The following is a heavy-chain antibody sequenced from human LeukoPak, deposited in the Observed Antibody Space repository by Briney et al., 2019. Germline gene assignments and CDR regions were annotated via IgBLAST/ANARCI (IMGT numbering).Heavy chain of an antibody. Sequence: GGSLRLSCALSGFIVSSNYMSWVRQAPGKGLEWVANIKQDGSEKYYVDSVKGRFTISRDNAKNSLYLQMNSLRAEDTAVYYCARGQGYESYYYMDVWGKGTTVSVSS. CDR2: IKQDGSEK. D-gene: IGHD2-2*01. CDR1: GFIVSSNY. CDR3: ARGQGYESYYYMDV. J-gene: IGHJ6*03. V-gene: IGHV3-7*01.